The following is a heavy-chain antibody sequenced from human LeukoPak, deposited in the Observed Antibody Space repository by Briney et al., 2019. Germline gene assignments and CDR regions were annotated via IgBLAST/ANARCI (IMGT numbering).Heavy chain of an antibody. CDR3: ARHSGPGVVIDRY. Sequence: PGGSLRLSCAASGFTVSSNYMSWVRQAPGKGLERVSVIYSGGSTYYADSVKGRFTISRDNSKNTLYLQMNSLRAEDTAVYYCARHSGPGVVIDRYWSQGTLVTVSS. D-gene: IGHD4-23*01. V-gene: IGHV3-53*01. CDR2: IYSGGST. J-gene: IGHJ4*02. CDR1: GFTVSSNY.